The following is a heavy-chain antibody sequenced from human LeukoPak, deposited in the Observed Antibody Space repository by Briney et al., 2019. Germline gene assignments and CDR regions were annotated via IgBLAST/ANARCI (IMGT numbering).Heavy chain of an antibody. J-gene: IGHJ4*02. CDR3: ASYFVGNGGRGY. V-gene: IGHV4-30-4*01. CDR1: GDSINSGNSH. Sequence: MASETLSLTCTVSGDSINSGNSHWTWIRQPPGKGLEWLGSVYDSWNNYYNPSLESRITMSVDTSKNQYSLELSSVIAADTAVYYCASYFVGNGGRGYWGQGALVTVSS. D-gene: IGHD3-10*02. CDR2: VYDSWNN.